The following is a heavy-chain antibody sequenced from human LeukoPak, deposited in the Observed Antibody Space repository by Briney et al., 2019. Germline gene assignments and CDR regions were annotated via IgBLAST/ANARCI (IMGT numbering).Heavy chain of an antibody. CDR1: GGSISSYY. Sequence: SETLSLTCTVSGGSISSYYWGWIRQPPGKGLEWIGSIYYSGSTYYNPSLKSRVTISVDTSKNQFSLKLSSVTAADTAVYYCARLPLYYYDSSGPGFDYWGQGTLVTVSS. D-gene: IGHD3-22*01. CDR2: IYYSGST. J-gene: IGHJ4*02. CDR3: ARLPLYYYDSSGPGFDY. V-gene: IGHV4-39*01.